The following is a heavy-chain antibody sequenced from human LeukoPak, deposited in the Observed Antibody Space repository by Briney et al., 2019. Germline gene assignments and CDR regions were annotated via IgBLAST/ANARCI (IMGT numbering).Heavy chain of an antibody. Sequence: GSLRLSCAASGFTFSSYAMSWVRQPPGKGLEWIGTISYSGSTYYNPSLKSRVTISVDTSKNQFSLRLSSVTAADTAVYYCANLSRRQQPAHYWGQGTLVTVSS. D-gene: IGHD6-13*01. CDR3: ANLSRRQQPAHY. V-gene: IGHV4-39*01. J-gene: IGHJ4*02. CDR1: GFTFSSYA. CDR2: ISYSGST.